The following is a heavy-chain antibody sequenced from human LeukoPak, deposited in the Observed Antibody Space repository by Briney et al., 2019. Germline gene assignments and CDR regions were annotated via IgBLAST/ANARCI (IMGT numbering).Heavy chain of an antibody. Sequence: GGSLRLSCAASGFTFSSYAMNWVRQAPGKGLEWVSGISGSGSNTYYADSVMGRFTIPRDNSKNTLYLQMNSLRAEDTAVYYCAKSRGESRGASNYWGQGTLVTVSS. CDR1: GFTFSSYA. D-gene: IGHD1-26*01. J-gene: IGHJ4*02. V-gene: IGHV3-23*01. CDR3: AKSRGESRGASNY. CDR2: ISGSGSNT.